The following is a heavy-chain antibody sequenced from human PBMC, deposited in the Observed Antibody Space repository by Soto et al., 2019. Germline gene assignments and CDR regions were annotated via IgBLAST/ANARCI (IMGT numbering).Heavy chain of an antibody. CDR2: LSRSGGAT. J-gene: IGHJ5*02. Sequence: GKSLKISCVTSAFSLTSCSMSWVRQTPGKGLEWVSALSRSGGATYYADSVKGRFTISRDTSTNTLYLQMSNLRAEDTAIYYCAKGEMATIRNSFDPWGQGTLVTVSS. V-gene: IGHV3-23*01. CDR1: AFSLTSCS. CDR3: AKGEMATIRNSFDP. D-gene: IGHD5-12*01.